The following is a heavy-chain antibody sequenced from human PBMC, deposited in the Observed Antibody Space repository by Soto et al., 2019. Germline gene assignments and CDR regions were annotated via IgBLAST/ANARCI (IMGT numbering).Heavy chain of an antibody. V-gene: IGHV4-34*01. CDR3: ARGAWDNSAYHFFDY. CDR2: INLNGYT. Sequence: QVQLHQWGAGLLRPSETLSLICAVSGGSFSNYYWTWIRQSPGKGLEWNGEINLNGYTKYSPSLQTRVTFAVDTTKKRVSLRLTSVTAADTAVYYCARGAWDNSAYHFFDYWGQGTLVTVSS. CDR1: GGSFSNYY. D-gene: IGHD3-22*01. J-gene: IGHJ4*02.